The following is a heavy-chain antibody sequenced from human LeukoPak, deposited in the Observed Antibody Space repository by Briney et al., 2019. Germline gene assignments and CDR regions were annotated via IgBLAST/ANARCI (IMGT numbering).Heavy chain of an antibody. CDR3: ASYGSGSYVRFDY. J-gene: IGHJ4*02. Sequence: SETLSLTCTVSGGSISSGDYYWSWIRQPPGKGLEWIGYIYYSGSTYYNPSLKTRVTISVDTSKNQFSLKLSSVTAADTPVYYCASYGSGSYVRFDYWGQGTLVTVSS. CDR1: GGSISSGDYY. CDR2: IYYSGST. D-gene: IGHD3-10*01. V-gene: IGHV4-30-4*01.